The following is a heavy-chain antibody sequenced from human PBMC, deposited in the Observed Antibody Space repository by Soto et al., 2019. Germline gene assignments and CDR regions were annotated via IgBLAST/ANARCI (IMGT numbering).Heavy chain of an antibody. D-gene: IGHD5-12*01. CDR1: GYTFTSYD. CDR2: MNPNSGNT. J-gene: IGHJ4*02. Sequence: ASVKVSCKASGYTFTSYDINWVRQATGQGFEYLGWMNPNSGNTGYVKKFQGRVTMTRDKSTGTAYMELNSLRSEDTAVYYCVRDSPIGSTFSGYDGIDYWGQGTLVTVSS. CDR3: VRDSPIGSTFSGYDGIDY. V-gene: IGHV1-8*01.